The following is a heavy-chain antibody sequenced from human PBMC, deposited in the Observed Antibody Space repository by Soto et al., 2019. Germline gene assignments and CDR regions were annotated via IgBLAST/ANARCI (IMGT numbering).Heavy chain of an antibody. Sequence: PSETLSLTCAVYGGSFSGYYWSWIRQPPGKGLEWIGEINHSGSTNYNPSLKSRVTISVDTSKNQFSLKLSSVTAADTAVYYCARVEYSSSSRIRKPYYYYYMDVWGKGTTVTVSS. J-gene: IGHJ6*03. V-gene: IGHV4-34*01. CDR2: INHSGST. CDR1: GGSFSGYY. D-gene: IGHD6-6*01. CDR3: ARVEYSSSSRIRKPYYYYYMDV.